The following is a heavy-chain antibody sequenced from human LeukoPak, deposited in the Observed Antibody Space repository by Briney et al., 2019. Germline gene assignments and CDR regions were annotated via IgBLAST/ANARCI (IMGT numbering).Heavy chain of an antibody. J-gene: IGHJ4*02. D-gene: IGHD5-18*01. Sequence: SVKVSCKASGGTFSSYAISWVRQAPGQGLEWMGGIIPIFGTANYAQKFQGRVTITADESTSTAYMELSSLRSEDTAVYYCARRGYSYAPFDYWGQGTPVTVSS. V-gene: IGHV1-69*01. CDR1: GGTFSSYA. CDR2: IIPIFGTA. CDR3: ARRGYSYAPFDY.